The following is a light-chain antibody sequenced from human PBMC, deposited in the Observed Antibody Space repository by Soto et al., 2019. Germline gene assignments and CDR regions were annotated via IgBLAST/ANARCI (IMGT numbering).Light chain of an antibody. CDR2: EVR. Sequence: QSALTQPASVSGSAGQSITISCSGTMRDVGAYNLVSWYQQHPGTAPKLIIYEVRNRPSGISSRFSGSRSGHTASLTISGLQPEDEGDYYCSAYTARSPLVFGGGTKVTVL. V-gene: IGLV2-14*01. J-gene: IGLJ3*02. CDR3: SAYTARSPLV. CDR1: MRDVGAYNL.